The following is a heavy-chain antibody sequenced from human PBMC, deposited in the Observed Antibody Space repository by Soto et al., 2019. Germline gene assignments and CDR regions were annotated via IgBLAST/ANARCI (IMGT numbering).Heavy chain of an antibody. D-gene: IGHD2-15*01. V-gene: IGHV3-33*01. J-gene: IGHJ6*02. CDR2: IWYDGSNK. Sequence: GGSLRLSCAASGFTFSSYGMHWVRQAPEKGLEWVAVIWYDGSNKYYADSVKGRFTISRDNSKNTLYLQMNSLRAEDTAVYYCASEYCSGGSCYYYGMDVWGQGTTVTVSS. CDR1: GFTFSSYG. CDR3: ASEYCSGGSCYYYGMDV.